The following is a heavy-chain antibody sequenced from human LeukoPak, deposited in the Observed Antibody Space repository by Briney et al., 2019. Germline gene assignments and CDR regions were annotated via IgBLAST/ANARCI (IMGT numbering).Heavy chain of an antibody. Sequence: GESLRLSCAASRFTFSPYSMNWDRQAPEGGLGWVSYISSSSSSIYYADSVKGRFTISRDNAKNSLSLQMNSLRDEDTAVYYCARSVRRWFGELFWYWSQGPLVTVSS. V-gene: IGHV3-48*02. CDR2: ISSSSSSI. J-gene: IGHJ4*02. CDR3: ARSVRRWFGELFWY. CDR1: RFTFSPYS. D-gene: IGHD3-10*01.